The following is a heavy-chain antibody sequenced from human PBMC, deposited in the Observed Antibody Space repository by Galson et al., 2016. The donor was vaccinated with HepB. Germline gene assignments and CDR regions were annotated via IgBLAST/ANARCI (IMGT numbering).Heavy chain of an antibody. J-gene: IGHJ5*01. CDR3: SFTGYCIGSLCITTMGFVS. V-gene: IGHV3-73*01. CDR2: IRSKSHNYAT. Sequence: SLRLSCAASGFPFSGAAMHWVRQAPGKGLEWVGRIRSKSHNYATQYAESAKGRFAISRDDSKNMTFLQMDSLKTEDTAMYYCSFTGYCIGSLCITTMGFVSWGQGTLVTVSS. CDR1: GFPFSGAA. D-gene: IGHD2-15*01.